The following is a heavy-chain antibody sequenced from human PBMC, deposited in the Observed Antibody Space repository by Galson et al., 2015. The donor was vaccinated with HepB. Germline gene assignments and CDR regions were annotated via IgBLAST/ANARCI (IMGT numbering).Heavy chain of an antibody. J-gene: IGHJ4*02. CDR2: IWYDGTNK. CDR3: ARDLGRVTAIPFH. Sequence: SLRLSCATSGFTFSTYGMHWVRQAPGKGLEWVAVIWYDGTNKYYADSVKGRFTISRDNSKNTLYLQMNSLTAEDTAVYYCARDLGRVTAIPFHWGQGTLVTVSS. D-gene: IGHD2-21*02. CDR1: GFTFSTYG. V-gene: IGHV3-33*01.